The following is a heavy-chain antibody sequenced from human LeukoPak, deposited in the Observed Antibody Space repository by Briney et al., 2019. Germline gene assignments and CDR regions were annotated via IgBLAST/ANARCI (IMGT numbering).Heavy chain of an antibody. CDR3: AKGDYDILTGYYDY. Sequence: PGGSLILSCAASGFTFSSYGMHWVRQAPGKGLEWVAVISYDGSNKYYADSVKGRFTISRDNSKNTLYLQMNSLRAEDTAVYYCAKGDYDILTGYYDYWGQGTLVTVPS. D-gene: IGHD3-9*01. CDR2: ISYDGSNK. CDR1: GFTFSSYG. V-gene: IGHV3-30*18. J-gene: IGHJ4*02.